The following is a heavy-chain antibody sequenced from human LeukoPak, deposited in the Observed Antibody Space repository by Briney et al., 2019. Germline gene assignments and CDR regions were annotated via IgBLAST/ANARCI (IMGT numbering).Heavy chain of an antibody. CDR1: GGSISNND. J-gene: IGHJ6*03. Sequence: SETLSLTCTVSGGSISNNDWSWIRQPPGKGLEWIGYICNSGSTNYNPSLKSRVTISVDTSKNQFSLKLSSVTAADTAVYYCTRLIMSSIYYYYMDVWGKGTTVTVSS. CDR3: TRLIMSSIYYYYMDV. V-gene: IGHV4-59*01. D-gene: IGHD3-10*01. CDR2: ICNSGST.